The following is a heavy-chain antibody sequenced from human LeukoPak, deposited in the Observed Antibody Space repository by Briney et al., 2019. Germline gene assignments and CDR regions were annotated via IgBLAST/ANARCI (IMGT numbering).Heavy chain of an antibody. V-gene: IGHV3-15*07. J-gene: IGHJ4*02. CDR3: TTDAGLRYFDWLAGFDY. Sequence: PGGSLRLSCAASGFTFSNAWMNWVRQAPGKGLEWVGRIRSKTDGGTTDYAAPVKGRFTISRDDSKNTLYLQMNSLKTEDTAVYYCTTDAGLRYFDWLAGFDYWGQGTLVTVSS. CDR2: IRSKTDGGTT. CDR1: GFTFSNAW. D-gene: IGHD3-9*01.